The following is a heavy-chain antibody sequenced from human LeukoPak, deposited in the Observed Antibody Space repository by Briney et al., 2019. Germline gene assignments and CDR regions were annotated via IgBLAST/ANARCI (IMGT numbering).Heavy chain of an antibody. CDR1: GFTFCSYI. CDR3: ARDLAVAEHFAS. Sequence: GGSLRLSCAASGFTFCSYIMNWVRPAPGKGREWVSSISNSSNYIYYADPVKGRFTISRDNAKNSLYLQMNTVRAEDTAVYYRARDLAVAEHFASWGQGTLVTVSS. V-gene: IGHV3-21*01. D-gene: IGHD6-13*01. J-gene: IGHJ4*02. CDR2: ISNSSNYI.